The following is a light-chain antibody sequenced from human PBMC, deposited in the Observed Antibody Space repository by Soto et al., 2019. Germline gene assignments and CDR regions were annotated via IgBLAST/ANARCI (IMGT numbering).Light chain of an antibody. V-gene: IGKV3-15*01. CDR3: QQYHNWPPYT. Sequence: ETLMTQSPDTLSVSPGETATLSCRPSQNIGVNVAWYQQKPGQAPRLLIYAASTRATGIPARFRGSGSVTDFTRTISSLQSEDSAVYYCQQYHNWPPYTFGQGTRLEIK. J-gene: IGKJ2*01. CDR2: AAS. CDR1: QNIGVN.